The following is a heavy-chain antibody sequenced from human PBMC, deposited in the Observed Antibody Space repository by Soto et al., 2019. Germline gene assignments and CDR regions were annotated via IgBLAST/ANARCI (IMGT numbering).Heavy chain of an antibody. CDR2: IYTSGST. Sequence: SETLSLTCTGSGGSISSYYWSWIRQPAGKGLEWIGRIYTSGSTNYNPSLKSRVTMSVDTSKNQFSLNLSSVTAAADTAVYYCARDRITLANDAFDIWGQGTMVTVSS. J-gene: IGHJ3*02. D-gene: IGHD3-10*01. V-gene: IGHV4-4*07. CDR1: GGSISSYY. CDR3: ARDRITLANDAFDI.